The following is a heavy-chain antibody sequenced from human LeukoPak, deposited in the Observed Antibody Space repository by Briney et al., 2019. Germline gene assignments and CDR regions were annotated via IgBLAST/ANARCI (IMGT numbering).Heavy chain of an antibody. J-gene: IGHJ4*02. D-gene: IGHD3-10*01. V-gene: IGHV3-48*04. CDR1: GFTFSSYI. CDR2: ISSSSSTI. CDR3: ARDGVTMVRGIIGGAFDY. Sequence: PGGSLRLSCAASGFTFSSYIMNWVRQAPGKGLEWVSYISSSSSTIYYADSVKGRFTISRDNAKNSLYLQMNSLRAEDTAVYYCARDGVTMVRGIIGGAFDYWGQGTLVTVSS.